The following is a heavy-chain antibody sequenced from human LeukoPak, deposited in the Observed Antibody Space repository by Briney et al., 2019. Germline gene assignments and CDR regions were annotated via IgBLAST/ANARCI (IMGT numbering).Heavy chain of an antibody. V-gene: IGHV3-23*01. CDR2: ISGSGGST. CDR1: GFTFSSYG. D-gene: IGHD2-2*02. Sequence: PGGSLRLSCAASGFTFSSYGMSWVRQAPGKGLEWVSAISGSGGSTYYADSVKGRFTISRDNSKNTLYLQMNSLRAEDTAVYYCAKVVVVPAAIAEGFDYWGQGTLVTVSS. CDR3: AKVVVVPAAIAEGFDY. J-gene: IGHJ4*02.